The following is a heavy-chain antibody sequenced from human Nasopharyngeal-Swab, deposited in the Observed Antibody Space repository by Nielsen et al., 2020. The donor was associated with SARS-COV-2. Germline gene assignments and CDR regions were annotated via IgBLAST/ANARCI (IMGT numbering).Heavy chain of an antibody. CDR1: GWSFSGYY. D-gene: IGHD6-19*01. V-gene: IGHV4-34*01. CDR3: ARHWVIAVAGISYFDY. J-gene: IGHJ4*02. CDR2: INHSGST. Sequence: SETLSLTCAVYGWSFSGYYWSWIRQPPGKGLEWIGEINHSGSTNYNPSLKSRVTISVDTSKNQFSLKLSSVTAADTAVYYCARHWVIAVAGISYFDYWGQGTLVTVSS.